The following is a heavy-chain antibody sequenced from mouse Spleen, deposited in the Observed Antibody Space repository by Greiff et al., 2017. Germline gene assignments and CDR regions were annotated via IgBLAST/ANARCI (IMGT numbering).Heavy chain of an antibody. D-gene: IGHD1-1*01. J-gene: IGHJ4*01. CDR3: ARQAYYYGSSNYYAMDY. V-gene: IGHV5-9-3*01. CDR1: GFTFSSYA. Sequence: EVKLMESGGGLVKPGGSLKLSCAASGFTFSSYAMSWVRQTPEKRLEWVATISSGGSYTYYPDSVKGRFTISRDNAKNTLYLQMSSLRSEDTAMYYCARQAYYYGSSNYYAMDYWGQGTSVTVSS. CDR2: ISSGGSYT.